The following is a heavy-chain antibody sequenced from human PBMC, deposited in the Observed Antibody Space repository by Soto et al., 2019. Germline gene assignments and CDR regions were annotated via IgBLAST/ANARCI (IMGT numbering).Heavy chain of an antibody. V-gene: IGHV1-69*02. Sequence: QVQMVQSGAEVKKPGSSVNISCKASGGTFYRHTITWVRQAPGQGLEWMGRVVPFLRVTTYAQKFRHRLTIVADKATDTAYMELGSLTSEDSAIYYCTRESPPNYYYGMDVWGQGTTVTVS. J-gene: IGHJ6*02. CDR2: VVPFLRVT. CDR3: TRESPPNYYYGMDV. D-gene: IGHD3-10*01. CDR1: GGTFYRHT.